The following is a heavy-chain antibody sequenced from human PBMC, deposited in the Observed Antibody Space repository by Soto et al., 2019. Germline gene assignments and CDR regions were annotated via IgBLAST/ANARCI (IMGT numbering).Heavy chain of an antibody. CDR2: IYYSGST. Sequence: PSETLSLTCTVSGGSISSYYWSWIRQPPGKGLEWIGYIYYSGSTNYNPSLKSRVTISVDTSKNQFSLKLSSVTAADTAVYYCANYGSGSYFDYWGQGTLVTVSS. CDR1: GGSISSYY. CDR3: ANYGSGSYFDY. J-gene: IGHJ4*02. V-gene: IGHV4-59*01. D-gene: IGHD3-10*01.